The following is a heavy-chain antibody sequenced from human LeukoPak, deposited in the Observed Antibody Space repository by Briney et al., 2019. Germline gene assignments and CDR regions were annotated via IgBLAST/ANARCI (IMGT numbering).Heavy chain of an antibody. CDR1: GFTFGDYA. J-gene: IGHJ4*02. Sequence: GGSLRLSCTASGFTFGDYAMSRVRQAPGKGLEWVGFIRSKAYGGTTEYAASVKGRFTISRDDSKSIAYLQMNSLKTEDTAVYYCTRVGRYLLPVYYFDYWGQGTLVTVSS. V-gene: IGHV3-49*04. CDR3: TRVGRYLLPVYYFDY. CDR2: IRSKAYGGTT. D-gene: IGHD3-22*01.